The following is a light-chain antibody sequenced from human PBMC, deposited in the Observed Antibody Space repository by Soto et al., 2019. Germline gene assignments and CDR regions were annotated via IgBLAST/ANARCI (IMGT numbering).Light chain of an antibody. V-gene: IGKV3-20*01. CDR2: GAS. J-gene: IGKJ2*01. CDR1: QSVSSSY. CDR3: QQYGSSPPYT. Sequence: EIVLTQSPGTLSLSPGERATLSCRASQSVSSSYLAGYQQKPGQAPRLLIYGASSRATGIPDRFSGSESGTDFTLTISRLEPEDVAVYYCQQYGSSPPYTFGQGTKLEIK.